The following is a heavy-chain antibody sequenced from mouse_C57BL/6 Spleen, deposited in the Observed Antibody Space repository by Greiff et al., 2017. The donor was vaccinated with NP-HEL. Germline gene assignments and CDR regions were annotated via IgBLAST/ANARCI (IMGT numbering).Heavy chain of an antibody. CDR3: TRSYDGPFYYAMDY. CDR2: IAPETGGT. Sequence: LVESGAELVRPGASVTLSCKASGYTFTDYEMHWVKQTPVHGLEWIGAIAPETGGTAYNQKFKGKAILTADKSSSTAYMELRSLTSEDSAVYYCTRSYDGPFYYAMDYWGQGTSVTVSS. CDR1: GYTFTDYE. V-gene: IGHV1-15*01. J-gene: IGHJ4*01. D-gene: IGHD2-3*01.